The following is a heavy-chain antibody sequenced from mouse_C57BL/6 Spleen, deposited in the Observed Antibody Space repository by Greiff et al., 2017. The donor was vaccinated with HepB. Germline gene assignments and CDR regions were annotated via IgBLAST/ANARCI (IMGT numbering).Heavy chain of an antibody. CDR2: INYDGSST. CDR1: GFTFSDYY. D-gene: IGHD2-3*01. V-gene: IGHV5-16*01. CDR3: GREGYDGYLGYFDV. Sequence: DVMLVESEGGLVQPGSSMKLSCTASGFTFSDYYMAWVRQVPEKGLEWVANINYDGSSTYYPDSLKSRFIISRDNAKNILYLKMSSLKSEDTATYYCGREGYDGYLGYFDVWGTGTTVTVSS. J-gene: IGHJ1*03.